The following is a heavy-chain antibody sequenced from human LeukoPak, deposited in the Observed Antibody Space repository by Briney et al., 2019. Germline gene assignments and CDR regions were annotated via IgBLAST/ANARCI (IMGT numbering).Heavy chain of an antibody. CDR2: ISSNGGST. CDR1: GFTFSSYA. V-gene: IGHV3-64D*06. D-gene: IGHD4-11*01. J-gene: IGHJ5*02. CDR3: VKGGYSNSYWFDP. Sequence: QAGGFLRLSCSASGFTFSSYAMHWVRQAPGKGLEYVSAISSNGGSTYYADSVKGRFTISRDNSKNTLYLQMSSLRAEDTAVYYCVKGGYSNSYWFDPWGQGTLVTVSS.